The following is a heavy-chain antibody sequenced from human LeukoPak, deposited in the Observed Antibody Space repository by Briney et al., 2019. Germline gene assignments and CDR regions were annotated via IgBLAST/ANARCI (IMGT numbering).Heavy chain of an antibody. CDR2: INSDGSYT. D-gene: IGHD3-22*01. CDR1: GFTFSSYW. J-gene: IGHJ4*02. V-gene: IGHV3-74*01. CDR3: ARDMPLHYYDSSGTFDY. Sequence: PGGSLRRSCAASGFTFSSYWMHWVRQAPGKGLVWVSRINSDGSYTNYADSVKGRFTISRDSAKNTLYLQMNSLRAEDTAVYYCARDMPLHYYDSSGTFDYWGQGALVTVSS.